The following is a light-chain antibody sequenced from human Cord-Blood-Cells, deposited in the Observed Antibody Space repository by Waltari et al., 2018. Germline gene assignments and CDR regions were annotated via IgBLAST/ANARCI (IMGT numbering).Light chain of an antibody. CDR1: SSDVRSYNL. Sequence: QSVLTQPASVSGSPGQSITISCTGTSSDVRSYNLFSWYQQHPGKAPKLMIYEGSKRPSGVSNRFSGSKSGNTASLTISGLQAEDEADYYCCSYAGSSTNYVFGTGTKVTVL. CDR3: CSYAGSSTNYV. V-gene: IGLV2-23*01. CDR2: EGS. J-gene: IGLJ1*01.